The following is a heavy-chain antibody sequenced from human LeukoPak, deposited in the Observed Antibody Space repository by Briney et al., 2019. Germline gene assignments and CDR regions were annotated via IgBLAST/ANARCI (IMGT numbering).Heavy chain of an antibody. V-gene: IGHV3-30-3*01. Sequence: GGSLRLSCAASGFTFSNYWMTWVRQAPGKGLEWVAVISYDGSNKYYADSVEGRFTISRDNSKNTLYLQMNSLRAEDTAVYYCARDLRLYYYDSSGYWRDYYYYYGMDVWGQGTTVTVSS. CDR2: ISYDGSNK. D-gene: IGHD3-22*01. J-gene: IGHJ6*02. CDR3: ARDLRLYYYDSSGYWRDYYYYYGMDV. CDR1: GFTFSNYW.